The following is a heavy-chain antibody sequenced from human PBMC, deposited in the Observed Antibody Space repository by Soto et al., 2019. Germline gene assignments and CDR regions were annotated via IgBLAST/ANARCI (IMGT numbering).Heavy chain of an antibody. CDR3: ARHPFGYGYAYYYYGMDV. D-gene: IGHD5-18*01. CDR2: IYPGDSDT. J-gene: IGHJ6*02. V-gene: IGHV5-51*01. Sequence: PGESLKISCKGSGYSFTSYWIGWVRQMPGKGLEWMGIIYPGDSDTRYSPSFQGQVTISADKSISTAYLQWSSLKASDTAMYYFARHPFGYGYAYYYYGMDVWGQGTTVTVSS. CDR1: GYSFTSYW.